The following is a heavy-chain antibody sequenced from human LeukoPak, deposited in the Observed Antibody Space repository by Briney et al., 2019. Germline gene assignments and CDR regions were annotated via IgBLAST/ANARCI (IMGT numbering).Heavy chain of an antibody. D-gene: IGHD4-17*01. J-gene: IGHJ3*01. CDR1: GFTFSNYA. CDR2: IRGYDGGLST. CDR3: AKDPNGDYLGAFDF. V-gene: IGHV3-23*01. Sequence: SGGSLRLSCAASGFTFSNYAMFWVRQAPGKGLEWVSAIRGYDGGLSTSYADSVKGRFTISRDNSKNTLYLQMNSLRAEDTAVYYRAKDPNGDYLGAFDFWGQGTMVTVSS.